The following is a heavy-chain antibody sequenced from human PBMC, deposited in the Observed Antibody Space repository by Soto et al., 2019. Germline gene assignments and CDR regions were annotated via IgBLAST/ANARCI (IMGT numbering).Heavy chain of an antibody. J-gene: IGHJ4*02. CDR3: ASSSGNNYGVGTNYYFDY. V-gene: IGHV1-69*06. CDR1: GGTFSTYS. CDR2: IIPIFGTA. Sequence: QVQLVQSGAEVKKPGSSVKVSCKTSGGTFSTYSIVWVRQAPGEGLEWMGGIIPIFGTANYAQKFQDRVTITADKSTNPDFMELSSLKSDDTAKYYCASSSGNNYGVGTNYYFDYWGQGTLVTVSS. D-gene: IGHD1-26*01.